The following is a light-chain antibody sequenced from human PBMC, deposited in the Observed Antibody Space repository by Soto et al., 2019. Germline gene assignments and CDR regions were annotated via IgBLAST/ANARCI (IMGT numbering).Light chain of an antibody. CDR3: QQYNNWPPWT. CDR2: GAS. V-gene: IGKV3-15*01. Sequence: EIVMTQSPATLSVSLGERATLSCRASQSVGSDLAWYQHKPGQAPRLLIYGASTRAAGIPARFSGSGSGTDFTLTISSLQSEDFAIYYCQQYNNWPPWTCGQGTKVEIK. CDR1: QSVGSD. J-gene: IGKJ1*01.